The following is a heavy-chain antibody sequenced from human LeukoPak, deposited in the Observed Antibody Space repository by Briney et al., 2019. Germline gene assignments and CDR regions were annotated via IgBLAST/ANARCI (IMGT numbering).Heavy chain of an antibody. Sequence: GASVKVSCKASGYTFTGYYMHWVRQAPGQGLEWMGIINPSGGSTSYAQKFQGRVTMTRDTSTSTVYMELSRLRSDDTAVYYCAKALERRTDYYYYGMDAWGQGTTVTVSS. V-gene: IGHV1-46*01. CDR2: INPSGGST. D-gene: IGHD1-1*01. CDR3: AKALERRTDYYYYGMDA. J-gene: IGHJ6*02. CDR1: GYTFTGYY.